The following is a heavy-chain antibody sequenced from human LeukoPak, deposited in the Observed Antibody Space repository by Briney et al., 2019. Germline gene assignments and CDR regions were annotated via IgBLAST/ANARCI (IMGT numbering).Heavy chain of an antibody. V-gene: IGHV1-69*06. D-gene: IGHD3-10*01. Sequence: SVKVSCKASGYTFTSYGISWVLQAPGQGLEWMGGMIPIFGTANYAQKFQGRVTITADKSTSTAYMELSSLRSEDTAVYYCARVVRGDAFDIWGQGTMVTVSS. J-gene: IGHJ3*02. CDR3: ARVVRGDAFDI. CDR2: MIPIFGTA. CDR1: GYTFTSYG.